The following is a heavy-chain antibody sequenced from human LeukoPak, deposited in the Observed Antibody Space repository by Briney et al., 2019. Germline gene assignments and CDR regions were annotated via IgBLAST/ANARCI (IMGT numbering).Heavy chain of an antibody. J-gene: IGHJ5*02. CDR2: IYYSGRT. V-gene: IGHV4-59*01. D-gene: IGHD2-2*01. CDR1: GGSITNYY. Sequence: SETLSLTCSVSGGSITNYYWSWIRQPPGKGLEWIGYIYYSGRTDYNPSLKSRVTISIDTSKSQFSLKLTSVTAADTAVYYCARGVVPATMYSFDPWGQGTLITVTS. CDR3: ARGVVPATMYSFDP.